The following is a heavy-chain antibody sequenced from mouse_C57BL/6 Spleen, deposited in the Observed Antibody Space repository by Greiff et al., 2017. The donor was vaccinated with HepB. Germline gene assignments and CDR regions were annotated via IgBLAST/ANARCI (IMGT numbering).Heavy chain of an antibody. CDR1: GYTFTSYW. Sequence: QVQLKESGAELAKPGASVKLSRKASGYTFTSYWMHWVKQRPGQGLEWIGYINPSSGYTKYNQKFKDKATLTADKSSSTAYMQLSSLTYEDSAVYYCARCTTVVEGDYYAMDYWGQGTSVTVSS. CDR3: ARCTTVVEGDYYAMDY. J-gene: IGHJ4*01. CDR2: INPSSGYT. D-gene: IGHD1-1*01. V-gene: IGHV1-7*01.